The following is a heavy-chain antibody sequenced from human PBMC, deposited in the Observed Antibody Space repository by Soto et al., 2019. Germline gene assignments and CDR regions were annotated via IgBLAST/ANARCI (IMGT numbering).Heavy chain of an antibody. J-gene: IGHJ3*02. D-gene: IGHD6-19*01. V-gene: IGHV3-30-3*01. CDR2: ISYDGSNK. CDR3: ARDKIAVAGRGAFDI. CDR1: GFTFSSYA. Sequence: QVQLVESGGGVVQPGRSLRLSCAASGFTFSSYAMHWVRQAPGKGLEWVAVISYDGSNKYYADSVKGRFTISRDNSKNTLYLQMNSLRAEDTAVYYCARDKIAVAGRGAFDIWGQGTMVTVSS.